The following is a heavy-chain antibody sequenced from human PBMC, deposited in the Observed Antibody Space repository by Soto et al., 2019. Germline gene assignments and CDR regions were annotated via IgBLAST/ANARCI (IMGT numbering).Heavy chain of an antibody. J-gene: IGHJ6*02. Sequence: GGSLRLSCPCAAVPSRTYIMILVRQEPGKGLERVSGISGSGDYTDYAESVMGRVIISRDSSKNTVYLQLTGVRAEDTAIYYWAKDPGPQAGIWNGPGRYGMDVWGQGTTFTV. D-gene: IGHD1-1*01. V-gene: IGHV3-23*01. CDR2: ISGSGDYT. CDR1: AVPSRTYI. CDR3: AKDPGPQAGIWNGPGRYGMDV.